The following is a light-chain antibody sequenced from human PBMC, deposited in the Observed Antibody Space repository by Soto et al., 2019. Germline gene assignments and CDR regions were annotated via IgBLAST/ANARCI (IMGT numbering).Light chain of an antibody. Sequence: ILMTQSPATLSVSPGERATLSCRASQSVSNNLAWYQQKPGQAPRLLIYDASTMATGIPARSSGSGSGTEFTLTSSGVQSEDFAVYYGQQYNNWPPWTFGQGTKVEVK. CDR2: DAS. V-gene: IGKV3-15*01. CDR3: QQYNNWPPWT. J-gene: IGKJ1*01. CDR1: QSVSNN.